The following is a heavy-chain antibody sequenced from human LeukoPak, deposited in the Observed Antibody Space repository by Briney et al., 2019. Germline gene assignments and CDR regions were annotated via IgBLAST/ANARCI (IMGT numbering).Heavy chain of an antibody. V-gene: IGHV3-33*01. D-gene: IGHD1-26*01. CDR2: IWYDGSNK. CDR3: ARAGEWELLVGIDY. CDR1: GFTFSSYG. Sequence: GGSLRLSCAASGFTFSSYGMHWVRQAPGKGLEWVAVIWYDGSNKYYADSVKGRFTISRDNSKNTLYLQMNSLRAEDTAVYYCARAGEWELLVGIDYWGQRTLVTVSS. J-gene: IGHJ4*02.